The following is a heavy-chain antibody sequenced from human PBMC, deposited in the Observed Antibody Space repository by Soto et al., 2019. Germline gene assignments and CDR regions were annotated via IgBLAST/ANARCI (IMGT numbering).Heavy chain of an antibody. CDR3: ARFPFDSNDWTNPRYFDI. CDR1: GGSFSDYY. CDR2: INHSGIT. V-gene: IGHV4-34*01. J-gene: IGHJ4*02. D-gene: IGHD3-22*01. Sequence: QVQIQQWGAGLLKPAETLSLTCAVYGGSFSDYYFSWIRQPPGKGLEWIGEINHSGITNYSPSLKSRVTKSVDTSKNQVSLKLTSVTAADTALYYCARFPFDSNDWTNPRYFDIWGQGTLVTVSS.